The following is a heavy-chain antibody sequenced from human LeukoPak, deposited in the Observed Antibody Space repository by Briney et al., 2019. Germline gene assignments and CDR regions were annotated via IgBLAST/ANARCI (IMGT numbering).Heavy chain of an antibody. D-gene: IGHD6-19*01. CDR2: IYYSGST. J-gene: IGHJ4*02. CDR3: ARYGSSGWYIDH. V-gene: IGHV4-59*08. Sequence: SETLPLTCTVSGGSISSSYWSWIRQPPGKGLEWIGYIYYSGSTSYNPSLKSRVTISVDTSKNQFSLKLRSVTAADTAVYYCARYGSSGWYIDHWGQGTLVTVSS. CDR1: GGSISSSY.